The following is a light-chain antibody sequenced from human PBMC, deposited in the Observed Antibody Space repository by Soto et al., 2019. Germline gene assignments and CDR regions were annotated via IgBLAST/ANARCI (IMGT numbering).Light chain of an antibody. Sequence: QSALTQPASVSGSPGQSITISCTGTSSDVGGYNYVSWYQQYQGKAPKLMIYEVSNRPSGVSNRFSGSKSGNTASLTISGLQAEDEADYYCSSYTSSSTVIFGGGTKVTVL. CDR2: EVS. CDR1: SSDVGGYNY. J-gene: IGLJ2*01. V-gene: IGLV2-14*01. CDR3: SSYTSSSTVI.